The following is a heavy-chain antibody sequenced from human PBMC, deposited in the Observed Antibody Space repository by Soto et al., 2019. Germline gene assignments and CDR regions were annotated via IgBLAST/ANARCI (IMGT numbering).Heavy chain of an antibody. Sequence: EVQLVESGGGLVQPGGSLRLSCAASGFTFSTYSMNWVRQAPGKGLEWVSYINVGSSGTIYYADSVKGRFTISRDNAKNSRYLQMNSLRAEDTAVYYCERYERTGCWSYFDYWGQGTLVTVSS. CDR2: INVGSSGTI. V-gene: IGHV3-48*01. J-gene: IGHJ4*02. CDR1: GFTFSTYS. CDR3: ERYERTGCWSYFDY. D-gene: IGHD2-15*01.